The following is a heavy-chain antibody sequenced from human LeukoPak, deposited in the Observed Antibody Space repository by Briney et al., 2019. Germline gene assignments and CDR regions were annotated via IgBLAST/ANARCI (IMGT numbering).Heavy chain of an antibody. D-gene: IGHD6-19*01. Sequence: GGSLRLSCAASGFTFNNYGMHWLRQARGKGLEWVALISFDGYSQVCTDSVKGRFNISRDNSRNTLYLQMTRLRPRDTAVYYCARDLGSALDDWGQGTLVTVSS. V-gene: IGHV3-30*03. CDR3: ARDLGSALDD. J-gene: IGHJ4*02. CDR2: ISFDGYSQ. CDR1: GFTFNNYG.